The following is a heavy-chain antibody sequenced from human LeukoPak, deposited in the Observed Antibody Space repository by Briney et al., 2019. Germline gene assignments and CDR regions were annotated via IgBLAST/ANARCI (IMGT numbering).Heavy chain of an antibody. CDR1: GGSISSSSYY. D-gene: IGHD5-18*01. Sequence: PSETLSLTCTVSGGSISSSSYYWCWIRQPPGKGLEWIGSIYYSGSTYYNPSLKSRVTISVDTSKNQFSLKLSSVTAADTAVYYCARWIQLWLSAFDIWGQGTMVTVSS. J-gene: IGHJ3*02. CDR3: ARWIQLWLSAFDI. V-gene: IGHV4-39*07. CDR2: IYYSGST.